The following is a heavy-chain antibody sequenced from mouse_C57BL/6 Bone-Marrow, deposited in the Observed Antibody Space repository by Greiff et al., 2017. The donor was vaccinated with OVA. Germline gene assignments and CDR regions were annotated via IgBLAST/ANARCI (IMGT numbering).Heavy chain of an antibody. V-gene: IGHV1-22*01. CDR1: GYTFTDYN. J-gene: IGHJ2*01. D-gene: IGHD4-1*01. Sequence: DVKLQESGPELVKPGASVKMSCKASGYTFTDYNMHWVKQSHGKSLEWIGYINPNNGGTSYNQKFKGKATLTVNKSSSTAYMELRSLTSEDSAVYYCARGNWDVDYWGQGTTLTVSS. CDR3: ARGNWDVDY. CDR2: INPNNGGT.